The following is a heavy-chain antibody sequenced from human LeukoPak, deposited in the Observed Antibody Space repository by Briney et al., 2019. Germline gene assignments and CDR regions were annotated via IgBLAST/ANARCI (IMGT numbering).Heavy chain of an antibody. Sequence: SETLSLTCTVSGGSISSGDYYWSWIRQPPGKGLEWIGSIYYSGSTYYNPSLKSRVTISVDTSKNQFSLKLSSVTAADTAVYYCARDVLQWFGELLWYFDYWGQGTLVTVSS. CDR2: IYYSGST. D-gene: IGHD3-10*01. J-gene: IGHJ4*02. CDR1: GGSISSGDYY. CDR3: ARDVLQWFGELLWYFDY. V-gene: IGHV4-39*07.